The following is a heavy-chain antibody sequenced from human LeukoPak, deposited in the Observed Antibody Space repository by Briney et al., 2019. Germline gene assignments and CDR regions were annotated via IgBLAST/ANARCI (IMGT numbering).Heavy chain of an antibody. D-gene: IGHD3-3*01. CDR3: ARRNYDFWSGYYDLDY. CDR1: GGSFSGYY. V-gene: IGHV4-34*01. Sequence: SETLSLTCAVYGGSFSGYYWSWIRQPPGKGLEWIGEINHSGSTNYNPSLKSRVTISVDTSKNQFSLKLSSVTAADTAVYYCARRNYDFWSGYYDLDYWGQGTLVTVSS. CDR2: INHSGST. J-gene: IGHJ4*02.